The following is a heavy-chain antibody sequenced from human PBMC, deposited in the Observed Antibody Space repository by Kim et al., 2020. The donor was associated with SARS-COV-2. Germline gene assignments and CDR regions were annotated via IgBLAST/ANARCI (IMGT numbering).Heavy chain of an antibody. V-gene: IGHV3-53*01. D-gene: IGHD3-10*01. CDR3: ARSEKWFGELDP. J-gene: IGHJ5*02. CDR1: GFTVTHYY. Sequence: GGSLRLSCAASGFTVTHYYMTWVRQAPGRGLEWVSVLYSGGATYYADSVKGRFTISTDSSKNTLYLQMNRLRVEDTAVYYCARSEKWFGELDPWGQGTLVTVSS. CDR2: LYSGGAT.